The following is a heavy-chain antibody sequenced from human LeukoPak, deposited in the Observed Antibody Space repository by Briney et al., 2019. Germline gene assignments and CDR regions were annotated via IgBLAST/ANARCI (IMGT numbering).Heavy chain of an antibody. J-gene: IGHJ6*02. CDR2: IIPIFGTA. CDR3: ASGSGYFYYGMDV. Sequence: SVKVSCKASGGTFSSYAISWVRQAPGQGLEWLGGIIPIFGTANYAQKFQSRVTITADESTSTAYMELSSLRSEDTAVYYCASGSGYFYYGMDVWGQGTTVTVSS. V-gene: IGHV1-69*13. CDR1: GGTFSSYA. D-gene: IGHD2-15*01.